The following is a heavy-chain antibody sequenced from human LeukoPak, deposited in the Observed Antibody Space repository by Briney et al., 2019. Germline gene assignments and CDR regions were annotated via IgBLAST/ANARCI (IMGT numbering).Heavy chain of an antibody. CDR2: ISSSGSTI. Sequence: PGGSLRLSCAASGFTFSDYYMSWIRQAPGKGLEWVSYISSSGSTIYYADSVKGRFTISRDNAKNSLYLQMNSLRAEDTAVYYCARGGTVPAAKVSDYYYYGMDVWGQGTTVTVSS. J-gene: IGHJ6*02. CDR3: ARGGTVPAAKVSDYYYYGMDV. D-gene: IGHD2-2*01. CDR1: GFTFSDYY. V-gene: IGHV3-11*01.